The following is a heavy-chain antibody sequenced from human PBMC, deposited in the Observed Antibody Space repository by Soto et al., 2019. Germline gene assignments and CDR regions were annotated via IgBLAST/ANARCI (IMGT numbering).Heavy chain of an antibody. Sequence: PSETLSLTCTVSGGSISSGDYYWSWIRQPPGKGLEWIGYIYYSGSTYYNPSLKSRVTISVDTSKNQFSLKLSSVTAADTAVYYCAREQVAGTNYFDYWGQGTLVTVSS. D-gene: IGHD6-19*01. CDR1: GGSISSGDYY. V-gene: IGHV4-30-4*01. CDR3: AREQVAGTNYFDY. CDR2: IYYSGST. J-gene: IGHJ4*02.